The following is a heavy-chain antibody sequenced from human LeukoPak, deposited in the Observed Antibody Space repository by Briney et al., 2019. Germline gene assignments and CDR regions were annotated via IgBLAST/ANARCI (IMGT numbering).Heavy chain of an antibody. CDR2: IYTSGST. CDR1: GGSIGSGSYY. V-gene: IGHV4-61*02. CDR3: ARVPHQWNPPYYYYYYMDV. Sequence: PSETLSLTCTVSGGSIGSGSYYWSWIRQPAGKGLEWIGRIYTSGSTNYNPSLKSRVTMSVDTSKNQFSLKLSSVTAADTAVYYCARVPHQWNPPYYYYYYMDVWGKGTTVTVSS. J-gene: IGHJ6*03. D-gene: IGHD1-1*01.